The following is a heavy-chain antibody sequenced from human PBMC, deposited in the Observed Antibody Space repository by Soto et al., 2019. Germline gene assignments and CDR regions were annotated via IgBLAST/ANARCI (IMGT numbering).Heavy chain of an antibody. CDR3: ARDRYPFGEFDWFDP. CDR1: GFTFSSYG. J-gene: IGHJ5*02. D-gene: IGHD3-10*01. V-gene: IGHV3-33*01. CDR2: IWYDGSNK. Sequence: GGSLRLSCAASGFTFSSYGMHWVRQAPGKGLEWVAVIWYDGSNKYYADSVKGRFTISRDNSKNTLYLQMNSLRAEDTAVYYCARDRYPFGEFDWFDPWGQGTLVTVSS.